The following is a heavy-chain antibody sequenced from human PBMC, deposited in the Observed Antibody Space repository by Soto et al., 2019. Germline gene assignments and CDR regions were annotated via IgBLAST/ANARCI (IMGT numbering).Heavy chain of an antibody. V-gene: IGHV1-3*01. CDR2: INAGNGNT. J-gene: IGHJ5*02. CDR3: ARDSQVVPAWFDP. Sequence: ASVKVSCKASGYTFTSYAMHWVRQAPGQRLEWMGWINAGNGNTKYSQKFQGRVTITRDTSASTAYMELSSLRSEDTAVYYCARDSQVVPAWFDPWGQGTLVTVSS. CDR1: GYTFTSYA. D-gene: IGHD2-2*01.